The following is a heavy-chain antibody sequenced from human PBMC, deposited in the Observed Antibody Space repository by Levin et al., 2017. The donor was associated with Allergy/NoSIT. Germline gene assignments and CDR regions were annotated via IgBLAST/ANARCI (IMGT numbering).Heavy chain of an antibody. J-gene: IGHJ4*02. D-gene: IGHD1-1*01. Sequence: PSETLSLTCTVSGGSVSSGSYYWSWIRQPPGKGLEWIGYIYYSGSTNYNPSLKSRVTISVDTSKNQFSLKLSSVTAADTAVYYCARVGYNWNDAFDYWGQGTLVTVSS. CDR2: IYYSGST. CDR3: ARVGYNWNDAFDY. V-gene: IGHV4-61*01. CDR1: GGSVSSGSYY.